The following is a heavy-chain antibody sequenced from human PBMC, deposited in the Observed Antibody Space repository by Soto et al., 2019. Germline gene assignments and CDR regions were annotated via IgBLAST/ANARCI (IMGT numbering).Heavy chain of an antibody. V-gene: IGHV3-7*04. D-gene: IGHD2-15*01. J-gene: IGHJ3*02. Sequence: EVQLVESGGGLVQPGGSLRLSCEASGLTISSYWMSWVRQAPGKGLEWVAIIKEDGTEIYYVDSVKGRFTISRDNAKNLLDLQMNSLRGGDAVVCYCARDGGGCSRAACDIWGQGTGVTVSS. CDR3: ARDGGGCSRAACDI. CDR1: GLTISSYW. CDR2: IKEDGTEI.